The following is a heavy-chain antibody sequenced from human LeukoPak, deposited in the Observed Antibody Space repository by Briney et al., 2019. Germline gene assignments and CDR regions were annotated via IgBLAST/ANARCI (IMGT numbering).Heavy chain of an antibody. V-gene: IGHV4-34*01. CDR2: INHSGST. Sequence: SETLSLTCAVYGGSFSGYYWSWIRQPPGKGLEWIGEINHSGSTNYNPPLKSRVTISVDTSKNQFSLKLSSVTAADTAVYYCASWGPRRGYCSGGSCYRYYYGIDGWGQGTTVTVSS. J-gene: IGHJ6*02. CDR1: GGSFSGYY. D-gene: IGHD2-15*01. CDR3: ASWGPRRGYCSGGSCYRYYYGIDG.